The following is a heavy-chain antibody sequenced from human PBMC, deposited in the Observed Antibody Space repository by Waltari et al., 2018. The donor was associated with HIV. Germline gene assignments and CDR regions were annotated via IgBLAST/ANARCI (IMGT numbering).Heavy chain of an antibody. J-gene: IGHJ4*02. CDR3: ARHRSPSYSVMVVVKGSYDY. D-gene: IGHD2-15*01. CDR1: GYTFSNYY. Sequence: QVQLVQSGAEVKKPGASVKVSCKASGYTFSNYYIHWMRQAPGQGLEWMGIINPGGGSASYAEKVEGRVTITRDTSANTLYMELRSLTSEDTAVYYCARHRSPSYSVMVVVKGSYDYWGQGTLVTVSS. V-gene: IGHV1-46*01. CDR2: INPGGGSA.